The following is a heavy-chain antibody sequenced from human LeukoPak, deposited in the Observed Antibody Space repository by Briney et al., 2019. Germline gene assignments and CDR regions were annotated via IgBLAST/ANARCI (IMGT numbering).Heavy chain of an antibody. Sequence: GGSLRLSCAASGFTFSNYGMHWVRQAPGKGLEWVAFIRYDGSNKFYADSVKGRFTISRDNSKNTLFLQMNSPRAEDTAVYYCAKDRSYGFFLWGQGTLVTVSS. CDR3: AKDRSYGFFL. V-gene: IGHV3-30*02. D-gene: IGHD3-16*01. CDR2: IRYDGSNK. J-gene: IGHJ4*02. CDR1: GFTFSNYG.